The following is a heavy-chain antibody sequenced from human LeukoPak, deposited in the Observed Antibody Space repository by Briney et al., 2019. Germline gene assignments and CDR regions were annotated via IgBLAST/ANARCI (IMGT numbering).Heavy chain of an antibody. Sequence: SCKASGFTFTSYGMHWVRQAPGKGLEWVALISYDGSNKYYADSVKGRFTISRDNSKNTLFLQMNSLRPEDTAVYYCVKDPIALGLSVPDHWGQGTLVTVSS. CDR2: ISYDGSNK. J-gene: IGHJ5*02. CDR3: VKDPIALGLSVPDH. CDR1: GFTFTSYG. D-gene: IGHD6-13*01. V-gene: IGHV3-30*18.